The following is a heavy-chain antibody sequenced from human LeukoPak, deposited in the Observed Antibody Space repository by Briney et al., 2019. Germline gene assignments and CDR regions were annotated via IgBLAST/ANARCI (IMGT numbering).Heavy chain of an antibody. CDR1: GGSISSGDYY. D-gene: IGHD1-26*01. CDR2: IYYSGST. J-gene: IGHJ5*02. V-gene: IGHV4-30-4*01. CDR3: ARGESLFNWFDP. Sequence: SETLSLTCTVSGGSISSGDYYWSWICQPPGKGLEWIGYIYYSGSTYYNPSLKSRVTISVDTSKNQFSLKLSSVTAADTAVYYCARGESLFNWFDPWGQGTLVTVSS.